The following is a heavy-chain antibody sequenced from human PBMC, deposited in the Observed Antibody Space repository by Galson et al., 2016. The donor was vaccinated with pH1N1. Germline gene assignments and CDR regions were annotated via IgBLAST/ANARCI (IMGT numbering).Heavy chain of an antibody. D-gene: IGHD6-13*01. J-gene: IGHJ4*02. CDR2: ISYDGSNK. CDR1: GFTFNKYG. CDR3: AKVVRGSSWPSFDY. V-gene: IGHV3-30*18. Sequence: SLRLSCAASGFTFNKYGMHWVRQAPGKGLEWVAVISYDGSNKYYADSVKGRFTISRDDSKNMLYLQMNSLRAEDTAVYYCAKVVRGSSWPSFDYWGQGTLVIVSS.